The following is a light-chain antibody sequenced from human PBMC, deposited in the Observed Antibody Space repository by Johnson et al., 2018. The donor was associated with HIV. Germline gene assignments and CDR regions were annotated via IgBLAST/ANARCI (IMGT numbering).Light chain of an antibody. J-gene: IGLJ1*01. CDR1: NSNIGNNY. CDR3: GTWDGGLSIYV. CDR2: YNN. Sequence: QSVLTQPPSVSAAPGQKVTISCSGSNSNIGNNYVSWYQQLPGTAPKLLIYYNNKRPSGIPDRFSASKSDTSATLGITGLQTGDEANYYCGTWDGGLSIYVFGTGTEVTVL. V-gene: IGLV1-51*01.